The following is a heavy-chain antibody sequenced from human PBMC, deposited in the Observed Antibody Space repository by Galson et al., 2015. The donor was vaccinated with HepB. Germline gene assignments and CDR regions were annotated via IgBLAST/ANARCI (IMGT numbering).Heavy chain of an antibody. V-gene: IGHV3-15*01. D-gene: IGHD2-8*02. Sequence: SLRLSFAASGFPFNNAWMTWVRQAPGMGLEWVGHIKSKTDDETTDYAAPVKGRFTISRDDSKNRLYLQMNSLKTEDTAVYYCTTDVYYSTYWSWLDPWGQGTLVTVSS. CDR1: GFPFNNAW. CDR2: IKSKTDDETT. CDR3: TTDVYYSTYWSWLDP. J-gene: IGHJ5*02.